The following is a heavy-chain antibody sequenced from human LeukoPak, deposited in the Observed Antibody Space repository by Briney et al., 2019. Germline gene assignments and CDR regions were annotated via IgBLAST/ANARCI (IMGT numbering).Heavy chain of an antibody. CDR1: GYTFTNYG. CDR2: INTYNGNT. V-gene: IGHV1-18*04. J-gene: IGHJ5*02. D-gene: IGHD7-27*01. CDR3: ARNSPRDVAGRQFLPGVLSLLSQCDNCFDP. Sequence: ASVKVSCKASGYTFTNYGISWVRQAPGQGLEWMGWINTYNGNTNYAQKFQGRVTMTTDTSTSTAYMELRSPRSDDTAVYYCARNSPRDVAGRQFLPGVLSLLSQCDNCFDPWGQGTLVSVSS.